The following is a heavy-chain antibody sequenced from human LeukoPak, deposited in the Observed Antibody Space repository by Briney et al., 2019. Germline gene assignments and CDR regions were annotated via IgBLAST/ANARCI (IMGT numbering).Heavy chain of an antibody. Sequence: GGSLRLSCAASGFTFSSYAMHWVRQAPGKGLEYVSAISSNGGSTYYANSVKGRFTISGDNSKNTLYLQMGSLRAEDMAVYYCARSGDSSGWRHFDYWGQGTLVTVSS. D-gene: IGHD6-19*01. CDR3: ARSGDSSGWRHFDY. CDR1: GFTFSSYA. V-gene: IGHV3-64*01. CDR2: ISSNGGST. J-gene: IGHJ4*02.